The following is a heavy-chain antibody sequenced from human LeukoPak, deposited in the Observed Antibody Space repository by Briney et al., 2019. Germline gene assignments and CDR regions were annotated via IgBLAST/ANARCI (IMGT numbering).Heavy chain of an antibody. CDR3: ASSQDCSGDQAH. V-gene: IGHV3-21*01. Sequence: GGSLRLSCAASGFTFSSYSMNWVRQAPGKGLEWVSSISSSSSYIYYADSVKGRFTISRDNAKNSLYLQMNSLRAEDTAVYYCASSQDCSGDQAHWGQGTLVTASS. D-gene: IGHD2-15*01. J-gene: IGHJ4*02. CDR1: GFTFSSYS. CDR2: ISSSSSYI.